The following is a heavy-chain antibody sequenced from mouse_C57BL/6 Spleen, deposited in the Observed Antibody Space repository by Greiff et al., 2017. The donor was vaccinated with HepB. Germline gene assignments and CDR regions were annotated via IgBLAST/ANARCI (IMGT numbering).Heavy chain of an antibody. CDR3: ARRMIYYDYEDYAMDY. D-gene: IGHD2-4*01. Sequence: QVQLQQSGAELVRPGTSVKVSCKASGYAFTNYLIEWVKQRPGQGLEWIGVINPGSGGTNYNEKFKGKATLTAAKSSSTAYMQLSSLTSEDSAVYFCARRMIYYDYEDYAMDYWGQGTSVTVSS. J-gene: IGHJ4*01. CDR1: GYAFTNYL. V-gene: IGHV1-54*01. CDR2: INPGSGGT.